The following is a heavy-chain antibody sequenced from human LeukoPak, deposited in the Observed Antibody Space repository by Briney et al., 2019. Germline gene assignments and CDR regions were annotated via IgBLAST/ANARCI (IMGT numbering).Heavy chain of an antibody. D-gene: IGHD3-3*01. V-gene: IGHV4-34*01. CDR2: INHGGST. J-gene: IGHJ6*02. CDR1: GGSFSGYF. CDR3: ARESGYSYYYGMDV. Sequence: TSETLSLTCAVYGGSFSGYFWNWIRQPPGKGLEWIREINHGGSTNYNPSLRSRVTISVDTSKNQFSLRLSSVTTADTAVYYCARESGYSYYYGMDVWGQGTTVTVSS.